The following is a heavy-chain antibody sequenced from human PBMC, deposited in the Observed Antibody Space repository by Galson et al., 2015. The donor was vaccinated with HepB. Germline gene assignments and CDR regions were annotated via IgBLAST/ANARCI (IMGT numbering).Heavy chain of an antibody. CDR3: AIERPRFGDPIWAFDL. CDR1: GYTFTEHY. Sequence: VKVSCKVSGYTFTEHYLHWVQQAPGKGLEWMGLVDPKNDKTIYAEKFQGRLTVTADTSTDTAHMELSRLRSEDTAVYYCAIERPRFGDPIWAFDLWGQGTMVTVSS. V-gene: IGHV1-69-2*01. J-gene: IGHJ3*01. D-gene: IGHD2-21*02. CDR2: VDPKNDKT.